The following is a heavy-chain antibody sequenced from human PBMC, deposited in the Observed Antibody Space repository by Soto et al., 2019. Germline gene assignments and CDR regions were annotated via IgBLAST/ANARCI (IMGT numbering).Heavy chain of an antibody. V-gene: IGHV4-31*03. CDR2: IYYSGST. D-gene: IGHD2-2*01. J-gene: IGHJ6*02. Sequence: SETLSLTCTVSGGSISSGGYYWSWIRQHPGKGLEWIGYIYYSGSTYYNPSLKSRVTISVDTSKNQFSLKLSSVTAADTAVYYCARDTSVGHCSSTSCPQYYYYGMDVWGQGTTVTVSS. CDR1: GGSISSGGYY. CDR3: ARDTSVGHCSSTSCPQYYYYGMDV.